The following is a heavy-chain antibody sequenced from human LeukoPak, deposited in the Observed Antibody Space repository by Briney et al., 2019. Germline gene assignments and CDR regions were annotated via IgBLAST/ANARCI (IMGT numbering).Heavy chain of an antibody. D-gene: IGHD3-22*01. CDR2: IKQDGSEK. J-gene: IGHJ4*02. Sequence: GGSLRLSCAASGFTFSSYWMSWVRQAPGKGLEWVANIKQDGSEKYYVDSVKGRFTISRDNSKNTLYLQMNSLRAEDTAVYYCARDPGYDSREYYFDYWGQGTLVTVSS. CDR1: GFTFSSYW. CDR3: ARDPGYDSREYYFDY. V-gene: IGHV3-7*01.